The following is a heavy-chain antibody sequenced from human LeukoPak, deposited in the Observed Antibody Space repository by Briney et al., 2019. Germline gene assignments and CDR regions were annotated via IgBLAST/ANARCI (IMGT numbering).Heavy chain of an antibody. Sequence: SETLSLTCAVSGGSISSGNWRSCVRHPPKKRLEWIGEIYHSGSTNYNPSLKSRVTTSVDNSKNQFSLKLTSVTAADTAVYYCARIGNYYFDYWGQGTLVTVSS. CDR3: ARIGNYYFDY. V-gene: IGHV4-4*02. J-gene: IGHJ4*02. D-gene: IGHD1-1*01. CDR2: IYHSGST. CDR1: GGSISSGNW.